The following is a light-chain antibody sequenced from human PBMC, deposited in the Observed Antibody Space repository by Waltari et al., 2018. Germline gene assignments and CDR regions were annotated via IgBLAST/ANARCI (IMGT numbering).Light chain of an antibody. CDR1: GSDVGGYKY. V-gene: IGLV2-8*01. J-gene: IGLJ2*01. CDR2: EVT. Sequence: QSALTQPPSASGSLGQSVTISCTGTGSDVGGYKYVSWYQQYPGKAPKLWIYEVTKRPSGVPDRFSGSKSGNTASLTVSGLRAEDEGDYYCSSYAATNNVIFGGGTNLTVL. CDR3: SSYAATNNVI.